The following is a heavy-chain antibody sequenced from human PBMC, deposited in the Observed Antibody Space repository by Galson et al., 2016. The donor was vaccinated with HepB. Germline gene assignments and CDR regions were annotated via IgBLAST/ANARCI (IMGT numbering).Heavy chain of an antibody. CDR1: GFTFSNYG. J-gene: IGHJ4*02. D-gene: IGHD3-10*01. V-gene: IGHV3-30*18. CDR3: AKGRPYNTSPFDY. CDR2: ISDDGRNK. Sequence: SLRLSCAASGFTFSNYGMHWVRQAPGKGLEWVALISDDGRNKFFADSVKGRFTISRDNPKNTLYLQMNSLKPEDTAVYYCAKGRPYNTSPFDYWGQGALVTVAS.